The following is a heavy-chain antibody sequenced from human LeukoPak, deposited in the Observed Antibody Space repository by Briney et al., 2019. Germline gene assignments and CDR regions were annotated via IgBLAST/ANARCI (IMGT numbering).Heavy chain of an antibody. J-gene: IGHJ3*02. V-gene: IGHV4-34*01. Sequence: PSETLSLTCAVYGGSFSGYYWSWIRQPPGKGLEWIGEINHSGSTNYNPSLKSRVTISVDTSKNQFSLKLSSVTAADTAVYYCARRRIAARRPPRDAFDIWGQGTMVTVSS. CDR1: GGSFSGYY. CDR2: INHSGST. D-gene: IGHD6-6*01. CDR3: ARRRIAARRPPRDAFDI.